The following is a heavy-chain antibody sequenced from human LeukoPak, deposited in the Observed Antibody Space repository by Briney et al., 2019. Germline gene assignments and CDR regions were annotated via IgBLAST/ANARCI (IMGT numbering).Heavy chain of an antibody. CDR3: ARVRPGSSGSYYRTS. V-gene: IGHV3-11*04. D-gene: IGHD3-22*01. CDR1: GFPFSDFH. J-gene: IGHJ1*01. Sequence: GGSLRLSCVGAGFPFSDFHMSWIRRAPGKGLEWVSYITSGGGFKYYADSVKGRFSISRDDSKNSVFLQMNSLRVEDTAVYYCARVRPGSSGSYYRTSWGQGTLVTVSS. CDR2: ITSGGGFK.